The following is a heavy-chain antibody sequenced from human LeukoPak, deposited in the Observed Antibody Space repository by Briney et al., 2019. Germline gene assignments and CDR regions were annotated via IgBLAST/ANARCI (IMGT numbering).Heavy chain of an antibody. CDR1: GFTFSSYS. D-gene: IGHD2-2*01. CDR3: ARYVEYQLRNGMDV. J-gene: IGHJ6*02. Sequence: KPGGSLRLSCAASGFTFSSYSMNWVRQAPGKGLEWVSSISSSSSYIYYADSVKGRFTISRDNAKNPLYLQMNSLRAEDTAVYYCARYVEYQLRNGMDVWGQGTTVTVSS. CDR2: ISSSSSYI. V-gene: IGHV3-21*01.